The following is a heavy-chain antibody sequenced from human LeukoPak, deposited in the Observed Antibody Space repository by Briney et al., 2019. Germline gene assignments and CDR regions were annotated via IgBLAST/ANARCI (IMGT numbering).Heavy chain of an antibody. CDR2: IYYSGST. J-gene: IGHJ3*02. CDR1: GGSISSYY. V-gene: IGHV4-59*01. CDR3: ARGVEMATMVAFDI. D-gene: IGHD5-24*01. Sequence: RSETLSLTCTVSGGSISSYYWSWIRQPPGKGLEWIGYIYYSGSTNYNPSLKSRVTISVDTSKNQFSLKLSSVTAADTAVYYCARGVEMATMVAFDIWGQGTMVTVSS.